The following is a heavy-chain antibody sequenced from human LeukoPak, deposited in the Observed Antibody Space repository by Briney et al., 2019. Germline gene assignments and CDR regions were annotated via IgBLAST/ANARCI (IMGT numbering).Heavy chain of an antibody. V-gene: IGHV3-64D*06. CDR2: ISSDGDNT. CDR3: ARDGFSSGYPYDAFDI. CDR1: GFIFSNYG. D-gene: IGHD3-22*01. Sequence: GGSLRLSCSASGFIFSNYGMYWVRQAPGKGLEFVSAISSDGDNTFYADSVKGRFTISRDNSKNTLYLQTSSLRAEDTAVYYCARDGFSSGYPYDAFDIWGQGTMVTVSS. J-gene: IGHJ3*02.